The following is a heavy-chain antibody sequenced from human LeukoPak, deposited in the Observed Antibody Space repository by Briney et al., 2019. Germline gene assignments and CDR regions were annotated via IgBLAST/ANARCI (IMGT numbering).Heavy chain of an antibody. J-gene: IGHJ6*02. CDR2: IIPTLGIA. Sequence: KVSCKASGYTFTGYYMHWVRQAPGQGLEWMGWIIPTLGIANYAQKFQGRVTITADKSTSTAYMELSSLRSEDTAVYYCAREQTYSYYYDSSGSMMGMDVWGQGTTVTVSS. CDR1: GYTFTGYY. D-gene: IGHD3-22*01. V-gene: IGHV1-69*04. CDR3: AREQTYSYYYDSSGSMMGMDV.